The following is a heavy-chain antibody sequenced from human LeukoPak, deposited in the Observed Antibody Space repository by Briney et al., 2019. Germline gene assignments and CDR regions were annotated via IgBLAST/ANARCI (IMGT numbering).Heavy chain of an antibody. D-gene: IGHD6-19*01. CDR1: GYTFTGYY. Sequence: ASVKVSCKASGYTFTGYYMHWVRQAPGQGLEWMGWINPNSGGTNYAQKFQGRVTMTRDTSISTAYMELRSLRSDDTAVYYCARAGTSGWYGSYYYYMDVWGKGTTVTVSS. V-gene: IGHV1-2*02. CDR2: INPNSGGT. J-gene: IGHJ6*03. CDR3: ARAGTSGWYGSYYYYMDV.